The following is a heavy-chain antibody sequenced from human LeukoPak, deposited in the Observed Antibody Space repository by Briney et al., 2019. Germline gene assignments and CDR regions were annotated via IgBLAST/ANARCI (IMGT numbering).Heavy chain of an antibody. V-gene: IGHV1-69*04. Sequence: ASVKVSCKASGGTFSSYTISWVRQAPGQGLERMGRIIPILGIANYAQKFQGRVTITADKSTSTAYMELSSLRSEDTAVYYCAREVYPRGPMDVWGKGTTVTVSS. CDR1: GGTFSSYT. J-gene: IGHJ6*03. CDR3: AREVYPRGPMDV. CDR2: IIPILGIA. D-gene: IGHD5/OR15-5a*01.